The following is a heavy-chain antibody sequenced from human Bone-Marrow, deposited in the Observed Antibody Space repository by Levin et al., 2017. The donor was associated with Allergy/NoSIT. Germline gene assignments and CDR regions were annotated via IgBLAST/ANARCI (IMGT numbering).Heavy chain of an antibody. CDR3: ARDQGMGYGSLDY. CDR2: ISSSSSYI. Sequence: GGSLRLSCAASGFTFSSYSMNWVRQAPGKGLEWVSSISSSSSYIYYADSVKGRFTISRDNAKNSLYLQMNSLRAEDTAVYYCARDQGMGYGSLDYWGQGTLVTVSS. CDR1: GFTFSSYS. V-gene: IGHV3-21*01. J-gene: IGHJ4*02. D-gene: IGHD5-12*01.